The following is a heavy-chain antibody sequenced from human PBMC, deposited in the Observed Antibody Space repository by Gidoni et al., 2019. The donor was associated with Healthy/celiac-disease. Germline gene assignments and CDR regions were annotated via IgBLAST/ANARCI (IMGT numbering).Heavy chain of an antibody. D-gene: IGHD2-15*01. V-gene: IGHV4-31*03. CDR3: ARSPVVVAAPPDY. J-gene: IGHJ4*02. CDR1: GCSISSGGYY. Sequence: QVQLQESGPGLVKPSQTLSLPCTVSGCSISSGGYYWSWIRQHPGKGLEWIGYIYYSGSTYYNPSLKSRVTISVDTSKNQFSLKLSSVTAADTAVYYCARSPVVVAAPPDYWGQGTLVTVSS. CDR2: IYYSGST.